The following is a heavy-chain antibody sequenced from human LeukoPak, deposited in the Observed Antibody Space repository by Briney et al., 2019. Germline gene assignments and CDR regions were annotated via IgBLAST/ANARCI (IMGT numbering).Heavy chain of an antibody. CDR3: ARGLSITLGPGGFDP. CDR1: GGTFSSYA. V-gene: IGHV1-69*04. J-gene: IGHJ5*02. D-gene: IGHD5-24*01. Sequence: ASVKVSCKASGGTFSSYAISWVRQAPGQGLEWMGRIIPILGIANYAQKFQGRVTITADKSTSTAYMELSSLRSEDTAVYYCARGLSITLGPGGFDPWGQGTLVTVSS. CDR2: IIPILGIA.